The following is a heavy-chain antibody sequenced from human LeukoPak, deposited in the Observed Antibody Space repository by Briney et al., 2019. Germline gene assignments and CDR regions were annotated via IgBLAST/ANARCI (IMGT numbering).Heavy chain of an antibody. CDR3: ARDGAVTTWFDY. D-gene: IGHD4-17*01. Sequence: GGSLRLSCTTSGFTFGAYAMNWFRQAPGKGLEWVGFIRSKAYGGTTEYAAFVEGRFAISRDDSKSIAYLQINSLKIEDTAIYYCARDGAVTTWFDYWGQGTLVTVSS. CDR1: GFTFGAYA. J-gene: IGHJ4*02. CDR2: IRSKAYGGTT. V-gene: IGHV3-49*03.